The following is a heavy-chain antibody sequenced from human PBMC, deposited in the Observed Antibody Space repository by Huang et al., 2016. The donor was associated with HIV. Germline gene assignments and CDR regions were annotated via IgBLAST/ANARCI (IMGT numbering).Heavy chain of an antibody. V-gene: IGHV4-4*07. CDR2: IYTRGST. D-gene: IGHD3-10*01. CDR3: ARGGELLWFGEPGGWFDP. CDR1: GGSISSYY. Sequence: QVQLQESGPGLVKPSETLSLTCTVSGGSISSYYWGWIRQPAGKGLEWIGRIYTRGSTNYNPSLKRRCTMSVDTSKNHFSRKLSAVTAADTAVYYCARGGELLWFGEPGGWFDPWGQGTLVTVSS. J-gene: IGHJ5*02.